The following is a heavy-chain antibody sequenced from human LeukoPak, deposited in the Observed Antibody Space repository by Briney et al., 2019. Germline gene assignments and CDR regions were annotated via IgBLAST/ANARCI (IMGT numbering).Heavy chain of an antibody. CDR2: ISAYNGNT. D-gene: IGHD6-13*01. Sequence: RASVKVSCKASGYTFTSYGISWVRQAPGQGLEWMGWISAYNGNTNYAQKLQGRVTMTTDTSTSTAYTELRSLRSDDTAVYYCARGTAAAACNWFDPWGQGTLVTVSS. V-gene: IGHV1-18*04. CDR3: ARGTAAAACNWFDP. J-gene: IGHJ5*02. CDR1: GYTFTSYG.